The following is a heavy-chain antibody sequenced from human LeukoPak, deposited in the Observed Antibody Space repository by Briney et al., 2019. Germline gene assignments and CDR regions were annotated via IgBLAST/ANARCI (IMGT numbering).Heavy chain of an antibody. J-gene: IGHJ4*02. CDR2: ISSSGSTM. Sequence: GGSLRLSCAASGFTFSSYEMNWVRQAPGKGLEWVSYISSSGSTMYYADSVKGRFTISRDNAKNSLYLQMNSLRAEDTAVYYCARDRPDYGDYVKDYWGQGTLVTVSS. V-gene: IGHV3-48*03. CDR1: GFTFSSYE. D-gene: IGHD4-17*01. CDR3: ARDRPDYGDYVKDY.